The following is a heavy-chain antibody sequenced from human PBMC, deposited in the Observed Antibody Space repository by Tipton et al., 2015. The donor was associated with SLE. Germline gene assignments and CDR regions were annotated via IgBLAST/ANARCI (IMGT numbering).Heavy chain of an antibody. V-gene: IGHV4-39*07. J-gene: IGHJ4*02. D-gene: IGHD3-22*01. Sequence: GLVKPSETLSLTCTVSGGSISSSSSYYWAWIRQPPGKGVEWIGEINHRGSTNYNPSLKSRVTISADTSKNQVSLKLSSVTAADTAVYYCARGMIVLDYWGQGTLVTVSS. CDR3: ARGMIVLDY. CDR2: INHRGST. CDR1: GGSISSSSSYY.